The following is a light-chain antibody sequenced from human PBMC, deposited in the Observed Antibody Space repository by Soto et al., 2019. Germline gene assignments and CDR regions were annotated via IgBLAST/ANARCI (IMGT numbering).Light chain of an antibody. CDR2: EVS. J-gene: IGLJ2*01. CDR1: SSDVGGYNY. Sequence: QSALTQPPSASGSPGQSVTISCTGTSSDVGGYNYVSWYQQHPDKAPKLMIYEVSKRPSGVPDRFSGSKSGNTASLTVSGLQAEDEADYYCSSYAGSNNVVVFGGGTKLTVL. CDR3: SSYAGSNNVVV. V-gene: IGLV2-8*01.